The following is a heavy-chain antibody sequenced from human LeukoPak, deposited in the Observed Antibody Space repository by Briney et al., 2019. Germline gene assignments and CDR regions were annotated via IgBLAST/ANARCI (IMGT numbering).Heavy chain of an antibody. V-gene: IGHV1-8*01. CDR3: ARYCGSGDCPYDGFDV. D-gene: IGHD2-2*01. CDR2: MNPDTGNT. Sequence: GASVKVSCKASGYTFSNYDMHWVRQATGQGLEWIGWMNPDTGNTGYAQKFQGRVTFTGDTSISTAFMDLSGLTSDDTAIFYCARYCGSGDCPYDGFDVWGQGTMVTVSS. J-gene: IGHJ3*01. CDR1: GYTFSNYD.